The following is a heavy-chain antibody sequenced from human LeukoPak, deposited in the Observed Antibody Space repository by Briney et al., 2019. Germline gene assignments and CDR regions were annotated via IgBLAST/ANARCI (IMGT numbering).Heavy chain of an antibody. Sequence: GYLRLSCAASGFTFRSSAMSWVRQAPGKGLEWVSTISGSDSSTHYADSVKGRFTISRDNSKNTLYLQMNSLRADDTAVYYCAKSGYNRFDYWGQGTLVTVSS. CDR2: ISGSDSST. CDR1: GFTFRSSA. J-gene: IGHJ4*02. CDR3: AKSGYNRFDY. D-gene: IGHD5-24*01. V-gene: IGHV3-23*01.